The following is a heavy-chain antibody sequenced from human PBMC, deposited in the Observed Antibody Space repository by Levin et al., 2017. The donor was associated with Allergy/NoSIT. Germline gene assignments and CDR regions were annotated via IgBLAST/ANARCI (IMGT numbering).Heavy chain of an antibody. CDR3: ARDRRYYYDSSGYSPRLDY. V-gene: IGHV1-69*01. J-gene: IGHJ4*02. CDR2: IIPIFGTA. CDR1: GGTFSSYA. D-gene: IGHD3-22*01. Sequence: KISCKASGGTFSSYAISWVRQAPGQGLEWMGGIIPIFGTANYAQKFQGRVTITADESTSTAYMELSSLRSEDTAVYYCARDRRYYYDSSGYSPRLDYWGQGTLVTVSS.